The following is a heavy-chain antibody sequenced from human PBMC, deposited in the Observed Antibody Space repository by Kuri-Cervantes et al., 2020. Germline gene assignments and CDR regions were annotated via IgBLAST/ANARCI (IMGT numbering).Heavy chain of an antibody. Sequence: ASVKVSCKASGYTFTSYDINWVRQATGQGLEWMGWMNPNSGNTGYAQKFQGRVTTTRNTSISTAYMELSSLRSEDTAVYYCATSIQYNYWYFDLWGRGTLVTVSS. CDR1: GYTFTSYD. V-gene: IGHV1-8*02. J-gene: IGHJ2*01. CDR3: ATSIQYNYWYFDL. CDR2: MNPNSGNT. D-gene: IGHD4-11*01.